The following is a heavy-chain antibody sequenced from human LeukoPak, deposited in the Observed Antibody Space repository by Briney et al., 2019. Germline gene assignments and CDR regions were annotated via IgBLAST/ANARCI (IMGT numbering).Heavy chain of an antibody. Sequence: PGGSLRLSCAASGFTFSNYNMNWVRQAPGKGLEWILYISRSSSTIYYADSVRGRFIVSRDNSRNTLFLQMNSLRPEDTAIYYCARDSHTRTTSRGGLDVWGQGTTVTVSS. J-gene: IGHJ6*02. V-gene: IGHV3-48*01. CDR3: ARDSHTRTTSRGGLDV. CDR2: ISRSSSTI. D-gene: IGHD1-14*01. CDR1: GFTFSNYN.